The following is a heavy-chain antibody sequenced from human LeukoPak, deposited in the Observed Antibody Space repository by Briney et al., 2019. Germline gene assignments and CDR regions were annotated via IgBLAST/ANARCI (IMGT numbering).Heavy chain of an antibody. Sequence: GGSLRVSCAASGFTFLNYAMSWIRQAPGKGLEWVSVISSGGGTKYYADSVKGRFTISRGNSKNTLYLQMNSLRAEDTAVYYCAKGSGWFGELVFDYWGQGTLVTVSS. D-gene: IGHD3-10*01. CDR2: ISSGGGTK. V-gene: IGHV3-23*01. CDR1: GFTFLNYA. J-gene: IGHJ4*02. CDR3: AKGSGWFGELVFDY.